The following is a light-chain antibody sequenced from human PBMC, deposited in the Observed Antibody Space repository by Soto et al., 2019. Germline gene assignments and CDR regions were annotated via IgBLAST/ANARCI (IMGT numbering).Light chain of an antibody. J-gene: IGKJ1*01. Sequence: EIVMTPSPATLSVSPGERATLSCRASQSVSSNLAWYQQKPGQAPRLLIYGASSRATGIPDRFSGSGSGTDFTLTFSRLEPEDFAVYYCQQYGSSPRTFGQGTKVDIK. CDR1: QSVSSN. CDR3: QQYGSSPRT. V-gene: IGKV3-20*01. CDR2: GAS.